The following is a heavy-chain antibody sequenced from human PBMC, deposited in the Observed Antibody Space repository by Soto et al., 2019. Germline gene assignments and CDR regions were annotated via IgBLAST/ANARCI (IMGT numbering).Heavy chain of an antibody. Sequence: ASVKVSCKVSGYTLTELSIHWVRQAPGEGLEWMGGFDPEDGETIYAEKFQGRVTMTEDTCTDTAYMELSSLRSEDTAVYYCATDEPNPMVRGGYYFDYWGQRPMV. J-gene: IGHJ4*02. CDR1: GYTLTELS. CDR2: FDPEDGET. V-gene: IGHV1-24*01. CDR3: ATDEPNPMVRGGYYFDY. D-gene: IGHD3-10*01.